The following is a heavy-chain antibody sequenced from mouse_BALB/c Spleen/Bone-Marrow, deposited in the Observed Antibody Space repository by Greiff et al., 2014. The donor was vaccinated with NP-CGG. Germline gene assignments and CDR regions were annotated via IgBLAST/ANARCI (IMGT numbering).Heavy chain of an antibody. CDR2: INPSTGYT. V-gene: IGHV1-7*01. D-gene: IGHD4-1*01. J-gene: IGHJ3*01. Sequence: QVQLQQSGAELVKPGASVKMSCKASGYTFTSYWMHWVKQRPGQGLEWIGYINPSTGYTDYNQKFKDKATLTADKSSSTAYMQLSDLTSEDSAVYYCARRLNWDWLDYWGQGTLVTVSA. CDR1: GYTFTSYW. CDR3: ARRLNWDWLDY.